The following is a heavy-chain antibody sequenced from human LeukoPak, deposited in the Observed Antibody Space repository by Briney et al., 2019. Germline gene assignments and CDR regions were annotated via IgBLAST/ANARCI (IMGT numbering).Heavy chain of an antibody. CDR2: ISAYNGNT. CDR3: ARSGMVYYYDSSGYYAGDY. CDR1: GGTFSNYA. Sequence: ASVKVSCKASGGTFSNYAISWVRQAPGQGLEWMGWISAYNGNTNYAQKLQGRVTMTTDTSTSTAYMELRSLRSDDTAVYYCARSGMVYYYDSSGYYAGDYWGQGTLVTVSS. D-gene: IGHD3-22*01. V-gene: IGHV1-18*01. J-gene: IGHJ4*02.